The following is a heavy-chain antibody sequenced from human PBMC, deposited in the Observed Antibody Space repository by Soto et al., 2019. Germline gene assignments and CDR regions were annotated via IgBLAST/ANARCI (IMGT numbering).Heavy chain of an antibody. D-gene: IGHD6-19*01. CDR2: IYYSGST. CDR3: ARATAVAGTGNWFDP. CDR1: GGSISSYY. Sequence: SETLSLTCTVSGGSISSYYWSWIRQPPGKGLEWIGYIYYSGSTNYNPSLKSRVTISVDTSKNQFSLKLSSVTAEDTAVYYCARATAVAGTGNWFDPWGQGTLVTVSS. V-gene: IGHV4-59*01. J-gene: IGHJ5*02.